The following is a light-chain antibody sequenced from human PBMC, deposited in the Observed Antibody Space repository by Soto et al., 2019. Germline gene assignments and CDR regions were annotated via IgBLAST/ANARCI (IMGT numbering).Light chain of an antibody. Sequence: QSVLTQPASVSGSPGQSITISCTGTSSDVGSYNLVSWYQQHPGKAPKLMIYEVSKRPSGVSNRFSGSKSGNTASLTISGLQAEDEADYYCCSYAGSSTFPYVFGTGTKHTV. CDR3: CSYAGSSTFPYV. CDR2: EVS. J-gene: IGLJ1*01. V-gene: IGLV2-23*02. CDR1: SSDVGSYNL.